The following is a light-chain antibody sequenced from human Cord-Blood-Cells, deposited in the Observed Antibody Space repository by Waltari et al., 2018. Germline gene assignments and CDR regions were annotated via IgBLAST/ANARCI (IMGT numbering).Light chain of an antibody. CDR3: QQYNSYPFT. CDR2: KAS. CDR1: QSISSW. Sequence: DIQMSQSPFTLSASVGDRVTITCRASQSISSWLAWYHQKPGKAPKLLIYKASSLESGVPSRFSGSGSGTEFTLTISSLQPDDFATYYCQQYNSYPFTFGPGTKVDIK. J-gene: IGKJ3*01. V-gene: IGKV1-5*03.